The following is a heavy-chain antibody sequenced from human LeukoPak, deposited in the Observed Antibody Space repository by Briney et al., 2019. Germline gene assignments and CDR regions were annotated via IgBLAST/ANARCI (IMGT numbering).Heavy chain of an antibody. CDR3: ASRGPHHYDFWSGYLFNY. J-gene: IGHJ4*02. CDR2: IYPGDSDT. CDR1: GYSFTSYW. V-gene: IGHV5-51*01. D-gene: IGHD3-3*01. Sequence: GESLKISCKGSGYSFTSYWIGWVRQMPGKGLEWMGIIYPGDSDTRYSPSFQGQVTISADKSISTAYLQWSSLKASDTAMYYCASRGPHHYDFWSGYLFNYWGQGTLVTVSS.